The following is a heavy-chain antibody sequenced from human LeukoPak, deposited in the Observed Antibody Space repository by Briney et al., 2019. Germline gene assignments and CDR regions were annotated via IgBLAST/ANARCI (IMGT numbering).Heavy chain of an antibody. Sequence: GGSLRLSCTVSEFTFSTSWMNWVRQAPGKGLEWVANLNASGRIGRYVDSVKGRFSVSRDNGQNTGYLQMNSLRVDDTGVYFCLAWASPTPYWGPGTPVPVSS. V-gene: IGHV3-7*02. CDR3: LAWASPTPY. CDR2: LNASGRIG. D-gene: IGHD1-26*01. J-gene: IGHJ1*01. CDR1: EFTFSTSW.